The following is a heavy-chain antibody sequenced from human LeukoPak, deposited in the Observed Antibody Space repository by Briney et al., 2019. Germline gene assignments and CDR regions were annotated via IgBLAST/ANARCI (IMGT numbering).Heavy chain of an antibody. CDR2: IRTKANNYAT. CDR1: GFTFSGST. CDR3: SRHEALPGGY. D-gene: IGHD2-8*02. Sequence: PGGSLRLSCAASGFTFSGSTVHWVRQASGKGLDWVGHIRTKANNYATAYAASVKGRFTISRDDSKNTAYLQMNSLKIEDTAVYYCSRHEALPGGYWGQGTLVTVSS. J-gene: IGHJ4*02. V-gene: IGHV3-73*01.